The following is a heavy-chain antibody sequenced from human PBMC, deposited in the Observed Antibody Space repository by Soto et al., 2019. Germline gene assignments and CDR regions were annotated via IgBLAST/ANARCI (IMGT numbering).Heavy chain of an antibody. V-gene: IGHV1-69*13. J-gene: IGHJ4*02. CDR3: AARHDRYYFDY. D-gene: IGHD3-22*01. CDR1: GGTFSSYA. CDR2: IIPIFGTA. Sequence: GASVKVSCKASGGTFSSYAISWVRQAPGQGLEWMGGIIPIFGTANYAQKFQGRVTITADESTSTAYMELSSLRSEDTAVYYCAARHDRYYFDYWGQGTLVTVSS.